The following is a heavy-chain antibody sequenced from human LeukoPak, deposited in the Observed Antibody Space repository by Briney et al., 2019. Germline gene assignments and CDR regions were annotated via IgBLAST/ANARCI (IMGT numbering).Heavy chain of an antibody. Sequence: PSETLSLTCTVSGGSISSYSWSWIRQPPGKGLEWIGYIYYSGSANQNPSLKSRVTISVDTSKNQFSLKVSSLTAADTAVYYCARTLPRGNPFDYWGQGTLVTVSS. CDR1: GGSISSYS. V-gene: IGHV4-59*01. CDR3: ARTLPRGNPFDY. D-gene: IGHD2-15*01. CDR2: IYYSGSA. J-gene: IGHJ4*02.